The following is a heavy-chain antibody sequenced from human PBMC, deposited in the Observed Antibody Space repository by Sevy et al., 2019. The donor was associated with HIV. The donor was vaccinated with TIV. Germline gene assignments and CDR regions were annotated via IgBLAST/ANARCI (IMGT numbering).Heavy chain of an antibody. CDR3: TRLSGQYSSSSRGMDV. J-gene: IGHJ6*02. CDR1: GFTFSGSA. CDR2: IRSKANSYAT. D-gene: IGHD6-6*01. V-gene: IGHV3-73*01. Sequence: GGYLRLSCAASGFTFSGSAMHWVRQASGKGLEWVGRIRSKANSYATADAASGKGRFTISRDDSKNTAYLQMNSLKTEDTAVYYCTRLSGQYSSSSRGMDVWGQGTTVTVSS.